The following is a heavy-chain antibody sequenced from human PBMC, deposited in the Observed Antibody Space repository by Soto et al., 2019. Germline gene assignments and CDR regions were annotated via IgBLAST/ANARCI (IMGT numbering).Heavy chain of an antibody. D-gene: IGHD6-6*01. CDR3: ARAPIAARPPHGSGMDV. Sequence: ASVKVSCKASGYTFTGYYMHWVRQAPGQGLEWMGWINPNSGGTNYAQKFQGWVTMTRDTSISTAYMELSRLRSDDTAVYYCARAPIAARPPHGSGMDVWGQGTTVTVS. CDR1: GYTFTGYY. V-gene: IGHV1-2*04. J-gene: IGHJ6*02. CDR2: INPNSGGT.